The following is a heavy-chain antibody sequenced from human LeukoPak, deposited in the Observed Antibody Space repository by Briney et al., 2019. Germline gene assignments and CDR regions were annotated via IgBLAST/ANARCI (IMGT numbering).Heavy chain of an antibody. CDR2: IKEDESAK. CDR3: ARDVDGSLDY. Sequence: GGSLRLSCAASGFTFRSYWMAWVRQAPGKGLEWVANIKEDESAKHQADSVKGRFTISRDNAQNSVYLQMSSLRGEDTAVYYCARDVDGSLDYWGQGTLVTVSS. D-gene: IGHD1-26*01. J-gene: IGHJ4*02. V-gene: IGHV3-7*01. CDR1: GFTFRSYW.